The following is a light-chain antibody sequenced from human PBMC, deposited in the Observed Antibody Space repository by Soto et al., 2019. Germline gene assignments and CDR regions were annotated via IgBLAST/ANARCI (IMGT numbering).Light chain of an antibody. V-gene: IGLV2-23*01. CDR3: CSYAGGASVV. CDR2: EDI. CDR1: SSDIGRYNL. Sequence: QSALTQPASVSGSPGQSITISCTGTSSDIGRYNLVSWYQQHPGKAPKLIIYEDIERPSGVSDRFSGSKSGNTASLTISGLQTEDEADYDCCSYAGGASVVFGGGTKLTVL. J-gene: IGLJ2*01.